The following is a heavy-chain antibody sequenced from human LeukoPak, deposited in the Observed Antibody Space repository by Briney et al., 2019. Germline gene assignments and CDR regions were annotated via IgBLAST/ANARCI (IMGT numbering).Heavy chain of an antibody. D-gene: IGHD6-13*01. CDR3: ARDSRAAAGPNWFDP. CDR2: IYTSGST. J-gene: IGHJ5*02. V-gene: IGHV4-4*07. Sequence: KPSETLSLTCTVSGGSISSHYWSWIRQPAGKGLEWIGRIYTSGSTNYNPSLKSRVTMSVDTSKNQFSLKLSSVTAADTAVYYCARDSRAAAGPNWFDPWGQGTLVTVSS. CDR1: GGSISSHY.